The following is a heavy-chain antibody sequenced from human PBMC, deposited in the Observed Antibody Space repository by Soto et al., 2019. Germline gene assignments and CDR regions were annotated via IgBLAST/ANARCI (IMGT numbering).Heavy chain of an antibody. J-gene: IGHJ4*02. V-gene: IGHV3-23*01. CDR1: GCTLSSYA. Sequence: EVQLLESGGGLVQPGGSLRLSCAASGCTLSSYAMSWVRQTPGKGLEWVSVIDGSGDTTYYTDSVKGRFTISRDNSKNTLYLQMNSLRAEDTAVYYCARGRGGSSSAFDYWGQGTLVTVSS. D-gene: IGHD6-6*01. CDR2: IDGSGDTT. CDR3: ARGRGGSSSAFDY.